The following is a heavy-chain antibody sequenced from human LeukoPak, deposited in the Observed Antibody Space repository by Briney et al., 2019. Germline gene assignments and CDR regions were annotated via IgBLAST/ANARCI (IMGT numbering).Heavy chain of an antibody. Sequence: GGSLRLSCAASGFTFSSYGMHWVRQAPGKGLEWVAFIRYDGSNKYYADSVKGRFTISRDNSKNTLYLRMNSPRAEDTAVYYCAKVWDDSSGYLQYYFDNWGQGTLVTVSS. CDR2: IRYDGSNK. CDR3: AKVWDDSSGYLQYYFDN. CDR1: GFTFSSYG. V-gene: IGHV3-30*02. J-gene: IGHJ4*02. D-gene: IGHD3-22*01.